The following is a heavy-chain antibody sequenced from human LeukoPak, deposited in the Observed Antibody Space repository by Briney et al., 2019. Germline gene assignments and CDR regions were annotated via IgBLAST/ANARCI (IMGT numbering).Heavy chain of an antibody. CDR1: GFTFDDYG. D-gene: IGHD3-22*01. V-gene: IGHV3-20*04. J-gene: IGHJ4*02. CDR3: ARGYYDSSGKGGYFLDS. Sequence: GGSLRLSCAASGFTFDDYGMSWVRQGPGKGLEWVSGISWNGGYIGYVDSVKGRFTISRDNAKNSLYLQMNSLRAEDTALYYCARGYYDSSGKGGYFLDSWGQGTLVTVPS. CDR2: ISWNGGYI.